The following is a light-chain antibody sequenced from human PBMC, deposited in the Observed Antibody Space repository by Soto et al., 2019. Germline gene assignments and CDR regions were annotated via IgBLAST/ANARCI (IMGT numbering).Light chain of an antibody. CDR2: EVS. CDR3: SSYTSRSTPGV. Sequence: QSALTQPASVSGSPGQAITISCTGTSSDVGVYNYVSWYQQHPGKAPKLMIYEVSNRPSGVSNRFSGSKSGNTASLTISGHQAEDEADYYCSSYTSRSTPGVFGGGTKLTVL. V-gene: IGLV2-14*01. J-gene: IGLJ2*01. CDR1: SSDVGVYNY.